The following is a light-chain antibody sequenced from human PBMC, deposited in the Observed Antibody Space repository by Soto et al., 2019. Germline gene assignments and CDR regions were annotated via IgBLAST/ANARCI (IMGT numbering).Light chain of an antibody. CDR3: LQDYNYPWA. Sequence: AIQMTQSPSSLSASVGDRVTITCRASQGIRNDLGWYQQKPGKAPKLLSYAASSLQSGVPSRFGGSGSGTDFTLTISSLQPEDFATYYCLQDYNYPWAFGQGTKVEIK. V-gene: IGKV1-6*01. J-gene: IGKJ1*01. CDR2: AAS. CDR1: QGIRND.